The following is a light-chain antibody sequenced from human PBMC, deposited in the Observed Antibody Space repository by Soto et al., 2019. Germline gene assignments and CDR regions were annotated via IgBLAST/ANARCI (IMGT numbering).Light chain of an antibody. CDR2: DVS. J-gene: IGLJ1*01. CDR3: SSYTTSNTRQIV. CDR1: SGDVGTYNY. Sequence: QSVLTQPAAVSGSPGQSIAIACTGTSGDVGTYNYVSWYQHHPGKAPKLMIHDVSNRPSGVSNRFSGSKSGNTASLTISGLQPEDEADYYCSSYTTSNTRQIVFGTGTKVTVL. V-gene: IGLV2-14*03.